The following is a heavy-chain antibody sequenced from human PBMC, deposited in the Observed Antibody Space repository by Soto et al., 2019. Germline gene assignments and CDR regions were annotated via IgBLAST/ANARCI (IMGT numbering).Heavy chain of an antibody. CDR2: IYYSGST. D-gene: IGHD3-10*01. CDR1: GGSISSGGYY. CDR3: ARDWFGAGHYYYGMDV. Sequence: QVQLQESGPGLVKPSQTLSLTCTVSGGSISSGGYYWSWIRQHPGKGLEWIGYIYYSGSTYYNPSLKSRVTISVDTSKNQFSLKLSSVTAADTAVYYCARDWFGAGHYYYGMDVWGQGTTVTVSS. V-gene: IGHV4-31*03. J-gene: IGHJ6*02.